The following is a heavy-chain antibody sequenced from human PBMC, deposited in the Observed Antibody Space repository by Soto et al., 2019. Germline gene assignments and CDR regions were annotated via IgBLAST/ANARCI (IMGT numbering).Heavy chain of an antibody. J-gene: IGHJ6*01. CDR2: IYHSGST. CDR3: ARAEQQLVGVMDV. CDR1: GGSISSSNW. V-gene: IGHV4-4*02. D-gene: IGHD6-13*01. Sequence: PSDTLSLTCAVSGGSISSSNWWSWVRQPPGKGLEWIGEIYHSGSTNYNPSLKSRVTISVDKSKNQFSLKLSSVTAADTAVYYCARAEQQLVGVMDVWGQGTTVTVCS.